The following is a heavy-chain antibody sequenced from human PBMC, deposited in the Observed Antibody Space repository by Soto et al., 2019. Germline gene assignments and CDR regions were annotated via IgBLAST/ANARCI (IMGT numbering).Heavy chain of an antibody. J-gene: IGHJ4*02. Sequence: PVGSLRLSCAASGFTFSSYSMHWVRQTTGKGLEWVSSISSSSSYIYYADSVKGRFTISRDNAKNSLYLQMNSLRAEDTAVYYCATLLLWFGEPSLSPIDYWGQGTLVTVSS. CDR2: ISSSSSYI. CDR3: ATLLLWFGEPSLSPIDY. D-gene: IGHD3-10*01. V-gene: IGHV3-21*01. CDR1: GFTFSSYS.